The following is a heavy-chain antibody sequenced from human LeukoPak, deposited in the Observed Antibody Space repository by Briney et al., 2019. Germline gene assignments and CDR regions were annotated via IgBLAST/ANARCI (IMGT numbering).Heavy chain of an antibody. J-gene: IGHJ5*02. Sequence: ASVRVSCKTSGFIFTGYNIHWVRRAPGQGLEWMGWINPNSGGTYYTQHFQGRISMTLDTSISTAYMELSSLRSDDTAVYYCARDMTPTIAAESWLDPWGQGTLITVSS. CDR3: ARDMTPTIAAESWLDP. D-gene: IGHD6-13*01. CDR2: INPNSGGT. CDR1: GFIFTGYN. V-gene: IGHV1-2*02.